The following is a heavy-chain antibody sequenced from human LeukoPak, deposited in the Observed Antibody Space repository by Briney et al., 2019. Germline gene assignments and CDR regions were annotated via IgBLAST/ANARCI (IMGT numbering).Heavy chain of an antibody. Sequence: SVKVSCKASGGTFSSYAISWVRQAPGQGLECMGRIIPISGTANYAQKFQGRVTITTDESTSTAYMELSSLRSDDTAVYYCARDPSPYYYDSSGYYSYYFDYWGQGTLVTVSS. CDR3: ARDPSPYYYDSSGYYSYYFDY. CDR2: IIPISGTA. J-gene: IGHJ4*02. CDR1: GGTFSSYA. V-gene: IGHV1-69*05. D-gene: IGHD3-22*01.